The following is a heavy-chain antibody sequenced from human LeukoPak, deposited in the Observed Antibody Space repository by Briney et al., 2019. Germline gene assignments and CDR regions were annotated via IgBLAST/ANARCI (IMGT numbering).Heavy chain of an antibody. V-gene: IGHV3-30*02. CDR3: ARGGSSSWYGTDYFDY. Sequence: LPGGSLRLSCAASGFTFSSYGMHWVRQAPGKGLEWVSFIRYDGSNEYYADSVRGRFTISRDNSKNTLYLQMNSLRAEDTAVYYCARGGSSSWYGTDYFDYWGQGTLVTVSS. CDR2: IRYDGSNE. D-gene: IGHD6-13*01. J-gene: IGHJ4*02. CDR1: GFTFSSYG.